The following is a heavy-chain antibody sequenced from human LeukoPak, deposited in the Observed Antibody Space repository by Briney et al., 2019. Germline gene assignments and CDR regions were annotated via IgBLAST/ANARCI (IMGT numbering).Heavy chain of an antibody. CDR2: IWYDGSNK. D-gene: IGHD6-13*01. CDR1: GFTFSSYG. J-gene: IGHJ3*02. Sequence: PGRSLRLSCAASGFTFSSYGMHWVRQAPGKGLEWVAVIWYDGSNKYYADSVKGRFTISRDNSKNTLYLQMNSLRAEDTAVYYCAKEGYSSSWYKGDAFDIWAKGQWSPSLQ. CDR3: AKEGYSSSWYKGDAFDI. V-gene: IGHV3-33*06.